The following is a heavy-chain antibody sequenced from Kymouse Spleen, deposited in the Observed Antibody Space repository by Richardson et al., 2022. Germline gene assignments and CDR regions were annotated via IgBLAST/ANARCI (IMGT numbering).Heavy chain of an antibody. Sequence: QVQLVESGGGVVQPGRSLRLSCAASGFTFSSYGMHWVRQAPGKGLEWVAVISYDGSNKYYADSVKGRFTISRDNSKNTLYLQMNSLRAEDTAVYYCALTGTTNYWGQGTLVTVSS. CDR2: ISYDGSNK. CDR1: GFTFSSYG. CDR3: ALTGTTNY. D-gene: IGHD1-7*01. J-gene: IGHJ4*02. V-gene: IGHV3-30*18.